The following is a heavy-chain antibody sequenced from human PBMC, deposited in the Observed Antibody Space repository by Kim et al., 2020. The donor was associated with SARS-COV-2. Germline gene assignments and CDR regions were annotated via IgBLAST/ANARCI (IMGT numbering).Heavy chain of an antibody. CDR3: XXEGXRXIPGY. J-gene: IGHJ4*02. CDR2: IYSSGST. CDR1: GGSISSYH. V-gene: IGHV4-4*07. Sequence: SETLSLTCTVSGGSISSYHWTWIRQPAGRGLEWIGRIYSSGSTDYNPSLKSRVTXXXDTSXXQFSXRLTSVTAADTXXXYGXXEGXRXIPGYWXXGTXVTVS.